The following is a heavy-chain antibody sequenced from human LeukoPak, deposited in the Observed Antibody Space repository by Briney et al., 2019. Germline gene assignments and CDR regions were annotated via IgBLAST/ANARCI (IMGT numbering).Heavy chain of an antibody. V-gene: IGHV1-24*01. CDR3: ASATLIWGSYRSWLDP. Sequence: ASVKVSCKVIGTTLTRLSIHWVRQAPGKGLEWMGGRDPEYGETIYAQDFQGRITMTQDTSTDTAFLELNRLTSEDTALYYCASATLIWGSYRSWLDPWGQGSLVTVSS. J-gene: IGHJ5*02. CDR1: GTTLTRLS. CDR2: RDPEYGET. D-gene: IGHD3-16*02.